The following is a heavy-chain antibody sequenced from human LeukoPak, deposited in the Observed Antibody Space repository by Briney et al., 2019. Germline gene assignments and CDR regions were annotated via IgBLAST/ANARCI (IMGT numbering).Heavy chain of an antibody. V-gene: IGHV1-3*03. D-gene: IGHD2-2*01. J-gene: IGHJ4*02. CDR3: AREGGFYCSSTSCYRPGFDY. CDR2: INAGNGNT. Sequence: ASVKVSCKASGYTFTSYAMHWVRQAPGQRLEWMGWINAGNGNTKYSQEFQGRVTITGDTSASTAYMELSSLRSEDMAVYYCAREGGFYCSSTSCYRPGFDYWGQGTLVTVSS. CDR1: GYTFTSYA.